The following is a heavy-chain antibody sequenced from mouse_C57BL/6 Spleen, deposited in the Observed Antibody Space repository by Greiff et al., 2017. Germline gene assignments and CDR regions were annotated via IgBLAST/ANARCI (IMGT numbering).Heavy chain of an antibody. J-gene: IGHJ4*01. D-gene: IGHD2-3*01. CDR1: GFTFSDYY. CDR2: INYDGSST. Sequence: EVKLVESEGGLVQPGSSMKLSCTASGFTFSDYYMAWVRQVPEKGLEWVANINYDGSSTYYLDSLKSRFIISRDNAKNILYLQMSSRMSEDTATYYCARRTGYYLMGAMDYWGQGTSVTVSS. CDR3: ARRTGYYLMGAMDY. V-gene: IGHV5-16*01.